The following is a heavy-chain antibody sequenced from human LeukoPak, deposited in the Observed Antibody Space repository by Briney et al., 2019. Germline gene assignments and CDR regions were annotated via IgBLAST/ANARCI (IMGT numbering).Heavy chain of an antibody. D-gene: IGHD3-10*01. Sequence: PGGSLRLSCAASGFTFSDAWMSWVRQAPGKGLEWVGRIKRKTDGGTTDYAAPVNGRFTISRDDSKNTLYLQMNSVKIEDTAVYYCTTANYYYGSGSYRWGQGTLVTVSS. V-gene: IGHV3-15*01. CDR2: IKRKTDGGTT. CDR3: TTANYYYGSGSYR. CDR1: GFTFSDAW. J-gene: IGHJ4*02.